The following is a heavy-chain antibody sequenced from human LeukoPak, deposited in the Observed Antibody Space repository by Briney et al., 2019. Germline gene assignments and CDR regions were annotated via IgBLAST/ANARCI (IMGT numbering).Heavy chain of an antibody. CDR1: GFTFDDYG. D-gene: IGHD3-16*02. V-gene: IGHV3-20*04. J-gene: IGHJ6*03. Sequence: PGGSLRLSCAASGFTFDDYGMSWVRQAPGKGLEWVSGINWNGGSTGYADSVKGRFTISRDNAKNSLYLQMNSLRAEDTALYYCARSFSRAYYYYMDVWGKGTTVAVSS. CDR2: INWNGGST. CDR3: ARSFSRAYYYYMDV.